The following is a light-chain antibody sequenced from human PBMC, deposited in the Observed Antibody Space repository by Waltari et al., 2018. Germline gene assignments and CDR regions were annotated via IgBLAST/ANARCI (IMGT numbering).Light chain of an antibody. CDR1: KLSDKY. V-gene: IGLV3-1*01. J-gene: IGLJ2*01. Sequence: SYDLTQPPSVSVSPGQTATLFWSGHKLSDKYVSWYHQRPGQSPLLVIYQDRKRPSGIPERFSGSNSGNPATLTISGTQSMDEGDYYCQAWDSSTVVFGGGTKLTVL. CDR2: QDR. CDR3: QAWDSSTVV.